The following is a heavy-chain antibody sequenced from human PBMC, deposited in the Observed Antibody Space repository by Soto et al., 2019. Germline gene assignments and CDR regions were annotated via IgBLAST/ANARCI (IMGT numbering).Heavy chain of an antibody. J-gene: IGHJ4*02. V-gene: IGHV3-30*18. CDR2: ISYDGSNK. CDR3: AKDPGSVRIRYYFDY. Sequence: GGSLRLSCAASGFTFSSYGMHWVRQAPGKGLEWVAVISYDGSNKYYADSVKGRFTISRDNSKNTLYLQMNSLRAEDTAVYYCAKDPGSVRIRYYFDYWGQGTLVTVSS. D-gene: IGHD3-10*01. CDR1: GFTFSSYG.